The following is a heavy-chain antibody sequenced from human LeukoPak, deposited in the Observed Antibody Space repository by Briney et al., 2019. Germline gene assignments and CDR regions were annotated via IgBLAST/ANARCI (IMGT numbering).Heavy chain of an antibody. D-gene: IGHD6-13*01. CDR2: VHAGDSDA. J-gene: IGHJ2*01. V-gene: IGHV5-51*01. Sequence: GESLKISCQASGFTFTNYWIAWVRQMPGKGLEWMGIVHAGDSDARYSPFFQDQVTMSADKSISTAYLQWNSLRASDSAMYFCARFGYSTSLDFYLDVWGRGTLVAVSS. CDR1: GFTFTNYW. CDR3: ARFGYSTSLDFYLDV.